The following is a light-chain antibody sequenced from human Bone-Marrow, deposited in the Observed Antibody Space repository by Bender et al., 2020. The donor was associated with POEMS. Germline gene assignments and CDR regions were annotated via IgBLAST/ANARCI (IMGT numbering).Light chain of an antibody. J-gene: IGLJ3*02. Sequence: QSMLTQPPSVSGAPGQRVTISCTGSSSNTGSGYDINWYQHLPGTAPKLLIYGYNNRPSGVSNRFSGSKSGNTASLSISGLQAEDEADYYCSSYTYSGTWVFGGGTHLTVL. CDR2: GYN. CDR3: SSYTYSGTWV. CDR1: SSNTGSGYD. V-gene: IGLV1-40*01.